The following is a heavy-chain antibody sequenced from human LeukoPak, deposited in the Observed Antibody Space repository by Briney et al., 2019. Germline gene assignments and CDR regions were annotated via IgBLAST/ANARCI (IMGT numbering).Heavy chain of an antibody. CDR1: GGSVSGYY. CDR2: IYFSGST. V-gene: IGHV4-59*02. CDR3: ARVTAAGGGFDH. J-gene: IGHJ4*02. D-gene: IGHD6-13*01. Sequence: PSETLSLTCTVSGGSVSGYYWGWIRQPPGQGLEYIGHIYFSGSTTYNPSLKSRVTISVDTSQNQFSLRLNSVTAADTAVYFCARVTAAGGGFDHWGQGTLVTVSS.